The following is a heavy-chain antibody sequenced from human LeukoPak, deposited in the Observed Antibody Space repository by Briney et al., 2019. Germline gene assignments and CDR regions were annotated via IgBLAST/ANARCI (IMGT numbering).Heavy chain of an antibody. CDR2: IDPGDSET. CDR3: ARLNDGFDI. CDR1: GYRFTRYW. V-gene: IGHV5-51*01. J-gene: IGHJ3*02. Sequence: GESLKISCKGSGYRFTRYWIAWVRQMPGKGLQWMGIIDPGDSETRYSPSFQGQVAITADKSISTAYLQWSSLKASDTAMYYCARLNDGFDIWGQGAMVIVSS.